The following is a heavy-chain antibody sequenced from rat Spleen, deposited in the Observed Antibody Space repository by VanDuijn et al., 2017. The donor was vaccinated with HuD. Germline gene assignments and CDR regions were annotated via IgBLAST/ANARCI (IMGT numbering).Heavy chain of an antibody. CDR3: RRKAIRGFDN. J-gene: IGHJ2*01. CDR1: GYTITSGY. Sequence: EIQLQESGPGLVKPSQSLSLTCSVTGYTITSGYDWSWIRKFPGNKMESMGYLSYSGSTNYNPSLNSRVAITRDTSKNQFFLQVNSVITEDTATYYCRRKAIRGFDNCGQGVLVTFSS. CDR2: LSYSGST. D-gene: IGHD4-3*01. V-gene: IGHV3-4*01.